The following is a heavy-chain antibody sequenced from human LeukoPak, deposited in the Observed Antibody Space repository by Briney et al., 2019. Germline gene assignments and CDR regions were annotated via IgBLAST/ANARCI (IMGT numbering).Heavy chain of an antibody. J-gene: IGHJ6*03. V-gene: IGHV1-69*05. CDR2: IIPIFGTA. CDR1: GGTFSSYA. Sequence: SVKVSCKASGGTFSSYAISWVRQAPGQGLEWMGGIIPIFGTANYAQKFQGRVTITTDESTSTAYMELSSLRSEDTAVYYCASMYNWNYYYYMDVWGKGTTVTVSS. CDR3: ASMYNWNYYYYMDV. D-gene: IGHD1-20*01.